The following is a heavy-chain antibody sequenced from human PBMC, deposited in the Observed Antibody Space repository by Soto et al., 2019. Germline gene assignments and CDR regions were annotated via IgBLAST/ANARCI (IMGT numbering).Heavy chain of an antibody. CDR2: IYYSVST. Sequence: PSEALSLSCAVSGGSTSSYYWCWIRPPPGKGLEWIGYIYYSVSTNYNPSLKSRVTISIDTSKNQFSLKLSFVTAADTAVYYCARAYGGYADYWGQGALVTVSS. CDR1: GGSTSSYY. J-gene: IGHJ4*02. V-gene: IGHV4-59*01. CDR3: ARAYGGYADY. D-gene: IGHD5-12*01.